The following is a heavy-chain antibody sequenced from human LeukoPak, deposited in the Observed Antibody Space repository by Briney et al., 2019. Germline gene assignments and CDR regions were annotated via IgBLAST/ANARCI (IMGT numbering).Heavy chain of an antibody. CDR3: ARGFRGIDY. CDR1: GFTVSSNY. V-gene: IGHV3-53*01. D-gene: IGHD3-10*01. J-gene: IGHJ4*02. Sequence: GGSLRLSCAASGFTVSSNYMSRVRQAPGKGLEWVSVIYSGGNTFYADSVKGRFTISRDSSKNTLYLQMNSLRAEDTAIYYCARGFRGIDYWGQGTLVTVSS. CDR2: IYSGGNT.